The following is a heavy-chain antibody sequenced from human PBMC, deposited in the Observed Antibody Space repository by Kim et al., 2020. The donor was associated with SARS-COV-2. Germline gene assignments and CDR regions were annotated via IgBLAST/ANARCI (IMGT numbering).Heavy chain of an antibody. Sequence: GGSLRLSCAASGFTFGSFAMSWVRRAPGKGLEWISTISNGGTTTYYADSVKGRFTISRDNSKNTLFLQMNSLRAADTAVYYCTKREGTSGWYFAFEIWGQGTMVTVSS. CDR3: TKREGTSGWYFAFEI. CDR2: ISNGGTTT. D-gene: IGHD6-19*01. J-gene: IGHJ3*02. V-gene: IGHV3-23*01. CDR1: GFTFGSFA.